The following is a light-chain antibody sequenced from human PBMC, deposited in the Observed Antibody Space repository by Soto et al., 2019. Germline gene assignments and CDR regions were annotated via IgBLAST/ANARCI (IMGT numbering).Light chain of an antibody. CDR3: QQYDSSIT. Sequence: EVEWTQSPGTLSLSPGERATLSCRASQSVSSSHLAWYQQKRGQAPRLLIYTASNRATGIPDRFRGSGSGTDFTLTISRLEPEDFAVYYCQQYDSSITFGQGTRLEI. CDR2: TAS. J-gene: IGKJ5*01. CDR1: QSVSSSH. V-gene: IGKV3-20*01.